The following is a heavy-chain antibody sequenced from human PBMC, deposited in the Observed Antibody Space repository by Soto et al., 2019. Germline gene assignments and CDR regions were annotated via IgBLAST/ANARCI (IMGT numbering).Heavy chain of an antibody. CDR1: GYSFTSYW. CDR2: IDPSDPYT. Sequence: SCKGSGYSFTSYWISWVRQMPEKPLVWMGRIDPSDPYTNYSPSFHAHATITADKSIRPAYLQWSSLTAPHTAKPGCATGRVGRYYYFGMDAWGQGTKVTVSS. V-gene: IGHV5-10-1*01. CDR3: ATGRVGRYYYFGMDA. J-gene: IGHJ6*02. D-gene: IGHD1-26*01.